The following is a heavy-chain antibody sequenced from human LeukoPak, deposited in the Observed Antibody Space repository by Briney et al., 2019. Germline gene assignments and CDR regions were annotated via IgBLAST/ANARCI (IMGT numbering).Heavy chain of an antibody. D-gene: IGHD3-16*01. Sequence: SGGSLRLSCAASGFTFSDYYMSWIRQAPGKGLEWVSYISSSSSYTNYADSVKGRFTISRDNAKNSLYLQMNSLRAEDTAVYYCARGLVAFGLNPGIDYWGQGTLVTVSS. CDR1: GFTFSDYY. CDR2: ISSSSSYT. J-gene: IGHJ4*02. V-gene: IGHV3-11*05. CDR3: ARGLVAFGLNPGIDY.